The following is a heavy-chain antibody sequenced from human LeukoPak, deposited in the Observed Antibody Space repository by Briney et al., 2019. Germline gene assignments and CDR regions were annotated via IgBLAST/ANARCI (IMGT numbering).Heavy chain of an antibody. D-gene: IGHD6-13*01. CDR2: IYTSGST. J-gene: IGHJ6*03. CDR3: ASIAAAGTGYYYYMDV. V-gene: IGHV4-61*02. CDR1: GGSISSGSYY. Sequence: TLSLTCTVSGGSISSGSYYWSWIRQPAGKGLEWIGRIYTSGSTNYNPSLKSRVTISVDTSKNQFSLKLSSVTAADTAVYYCASIAAAGTGYYYYMDVWGKGTTVTVSS.